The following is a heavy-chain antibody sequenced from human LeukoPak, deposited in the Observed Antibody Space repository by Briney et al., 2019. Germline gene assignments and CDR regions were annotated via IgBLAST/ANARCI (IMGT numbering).Heavy chain of an antibody. CDR2: INTGSLFN. J-gene: IGHJ4*02. D-gene: IGHD6-19*01. V-gene: IGHV3-21*01. CDR1: TFTFSSYS. Sequence: GGSLRLSCAASTFTFSSYSMNWVRQAPGKGLEWVSSINTGSLFNYYADSVTGRFTISRDNAKNSLSLQMDRLRAEDTAVYYCVRASLYNSGRFFDFWGQGSLVIVSS. CDR3: VRASLYNSGRFFDF.